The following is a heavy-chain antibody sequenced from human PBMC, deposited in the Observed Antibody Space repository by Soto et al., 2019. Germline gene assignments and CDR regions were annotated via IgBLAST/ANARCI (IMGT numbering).Heavy chain of an antibody. CDR3: SRVRGIAAVNWFDP. J-gene: IGHJ5*02. D-gene: IGHD6-13*01. CDR2: ISAYNGNT. Sequence: QVQLVQSGAEVKKPGASLKVSGKASGYTFTSYGISWVRQAPGQGLEWLGWISAYNGNTNYAQKLQGRVTMTTDTSTSTAYMELRSLRSDDTAVYDCSRVRGIAAVNWFDPWGQGTLVTVSS. CDR1: GYTFTSYG. V-gene: IGHV1-18*01.